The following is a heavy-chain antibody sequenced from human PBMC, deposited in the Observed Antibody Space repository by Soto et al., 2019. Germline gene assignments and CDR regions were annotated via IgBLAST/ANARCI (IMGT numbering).Heavy chain of an antibody. D-gene: IGHD3-22*01. CDR3: ARGVFYYDTSGYSSDYYGMDV. J-gene: IGHJ6*02. V-gene: IGHV3-48*03. CDR1: GFTFSSYE. Sequence: GGSLRLSCAASGFTFSSYEMNWVRQAPGKGLEWVSYISTSGGTIYYADSVKGRFTISRDNAKNSLYLQMNSLRAEDTAVYYCARGVFYYDTSGYSSDYYGMDVWGQGTTVTVSS. CDR2: ISTSGGTI.